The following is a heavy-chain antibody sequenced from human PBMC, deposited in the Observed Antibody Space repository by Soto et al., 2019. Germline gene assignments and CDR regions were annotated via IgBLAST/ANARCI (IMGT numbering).Heavy chain of an antibody. J-gene: IGHJ4*02. D-gene: IGHD1-7*01. CDR1: GFTFSSYW. Sequence: QPGGSLRLSCAASGFTFSSYWMSWVRQAPGKGLEWVANIKQDGSEKYYVDSVKGRFTISRDNAKNSLYLQMNSLRAGDTAVYYCASVLYNWNYDYWGQGTLVTVSS. CDR2: IKQDGSEK. V-gene: IGHV3-7*01. CDR3: ASVLYNWNYDY.